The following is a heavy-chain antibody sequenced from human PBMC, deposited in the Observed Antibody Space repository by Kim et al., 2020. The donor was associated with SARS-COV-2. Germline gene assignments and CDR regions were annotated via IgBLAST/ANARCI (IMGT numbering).Heavy chain of an antibody. J-gene: IGHJ3*02. CDR2: ISYDGSNK. D-gene: IGHD2-21*02. CDR1: GFTFSSYG. CDR3: AKGLAGGAYCGGDCYPDAVDI. Sequence: GGSLRLSCAASGFTFSSYGMHWVRQAPGKGLEWVAVISYDGSNKYYADSVKGRFTISRDNSKNTLYLQMNSLRAEDTAVYYCAKGLAGGAYCGGDCYPDAVDIWGQGTMVTVSS. V-gene: IGHV3-30*18.